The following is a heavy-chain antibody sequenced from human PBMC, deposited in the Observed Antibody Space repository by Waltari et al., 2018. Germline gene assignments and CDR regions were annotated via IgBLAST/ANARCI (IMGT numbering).Heavy chain of an antibody. CDR1: SDSFKTSY. CDR3: ARDRIAVSGSPPLSYNWFDF. V-gene: IGHV4-4*07. J-gene: IGHJ5*01. CDR2: IYSTGYT. Sequence: QVHLRESGPGLVKPSETLFLTCNVSSDSFKTSYWAWIRQSAGMRLEWIGRIYSTGYTRYNPSLESRVTISMDTSQNQISLRLTSVTVADTAVYFCARDRIAVSGSPPLSYNWFDFWGQGTRVAVSS. D-gene: IGHD6-19*01.